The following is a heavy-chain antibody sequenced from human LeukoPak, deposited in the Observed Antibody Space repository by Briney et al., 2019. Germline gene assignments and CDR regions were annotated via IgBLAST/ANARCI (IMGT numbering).Heavy chain of an antibody. Sequence: GGSLRLSCAASGFTFSSYSMNWVRQAPGKGLEWVSVIYSGGSTYYPDSVKGRFTISRDNSKNTLYLQMNSLRAEDTAVYYCAKNSLGIFDYWGQGTLVTVSS. V-gene: IGHV3-53*01. CDR2: IYSGGST. D-gene: IGHD7-27*01. J-gene: IGHJ4*02. CDR1: GFTFSSYS. CDR3: AKNSLGIFDY.